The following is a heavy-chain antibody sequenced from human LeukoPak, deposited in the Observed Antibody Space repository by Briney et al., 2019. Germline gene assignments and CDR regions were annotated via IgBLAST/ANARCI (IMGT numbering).Heavy chain of an antibody. Sequence: GGSLRLSCAASGFTFSNYAMTWVRQAPGKGLEWVSAISSSDDGTYHAGSVRGRFTISRDSSKNTLYLQMNSLRAEDTAVYYCAKQEEVVVLRYFDWLIHEDPAYYYMDVWGKGTTVTISS. D-gene: IGHD3-9*01. J-gene: IGHJ6*03. CDR3: AKQEEVVVLRYFDWLIHEDPAYYYMDV. V-gene: IGHV3-23*01. CDR1: GFTFSNYA. CDR2: ISSSDDGT.